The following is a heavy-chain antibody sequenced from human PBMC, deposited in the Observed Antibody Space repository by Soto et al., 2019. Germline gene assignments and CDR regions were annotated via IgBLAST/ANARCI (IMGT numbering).Heavy chain of an antibody. J-gene: IGHJ4*02. CDR1: GFAFSNYA. CDR3: VKDRYVDY. CDR2: ISSNGGST. Sequence: PGGSLRLSCSVFGFAFSNYAMHWVRQAPGKGLRYVSSISSNGGSTYYADSVQGRFTISRDNSRNTLYLQMSSLRLEDTAVYYCVKDRYVDYWGQGTLVTVSS. V-gene: IGHV3-64D*06.